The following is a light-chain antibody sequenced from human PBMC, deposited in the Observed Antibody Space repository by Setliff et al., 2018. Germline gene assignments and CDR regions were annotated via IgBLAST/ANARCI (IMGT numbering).Light chain of an antibody. CDR3: QHYIGYSRT. CDR2: KAS. V-gene: IGKV1-5*03. Sequence: DIQMTQSPSTLSASVGDRVIITCRVSHNVNTWLAWHRQKPGKAPKVLIYKASILESGVPSRFIGYGSGTEFTLTITSLQPDDFATYYCQHYIGYSRTFGQGTKVDIK. J-gene: IGKJ1*01. CDR1: HNVNTW.